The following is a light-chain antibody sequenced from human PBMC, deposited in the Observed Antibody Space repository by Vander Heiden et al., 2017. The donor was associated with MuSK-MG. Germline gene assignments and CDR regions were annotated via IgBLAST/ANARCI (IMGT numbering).Light chain of an antibody. J-gene: IGLJ2*01. CDR3: CSYAGSYVV. CDR2: DVS. CDR1: SSDVGGYNY. V-gene: IGLV2-11*01. Sequence: QSAMTQPRPVSGAPGPSVTISCTGTSSDVGGYNYVSWYQKHPGKAPKLMIYDVSKRPSGVPDRFSGSKSGNTASLTISGLQAEDDADYYCCSYAGSYVVFGGGTKLTVL.